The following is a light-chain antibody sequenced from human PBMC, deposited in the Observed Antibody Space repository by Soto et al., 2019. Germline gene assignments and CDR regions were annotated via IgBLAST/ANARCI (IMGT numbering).Light chain of an antibody. CDR1: SSDVGDYNY. CDR3: SSYTSSSTRV. V-gene: IGLV2-14*01. CDR2: EVS. J-gene: IGLJ1*01. Sequence: QSVLTQPASVSGSPGQSITISCTGTSSDVGDYNYVSWYQQHPGKAPKVMIYEVSNRPSGVSNRFSGSKSGNTASLTISGLQAEDEADYYCSSYTSSSTRVFGTGTKVTVL.